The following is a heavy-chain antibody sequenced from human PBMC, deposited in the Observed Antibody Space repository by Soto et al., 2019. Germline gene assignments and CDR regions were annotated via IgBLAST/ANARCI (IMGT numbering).Heavy chain of an antibody. Sequence: GGSLRLSCAASGFSFSAYSMNWVRQAPGKGLEWIAYTSTSSTTKYYADSVRGRFSISRDNANDLLYLDMDKLRDEDTGIYYCAGSYSSGNWYFDYWGLGTPVTV. CDR2: TSTSSTTK. J-gene: IGHJ4*02. CDR1: GFSFSAYS. D-gene: IGHD3-10*01. CDR3: AGSYSSGNWYFDY. V-gene: IGHV3-48*02.